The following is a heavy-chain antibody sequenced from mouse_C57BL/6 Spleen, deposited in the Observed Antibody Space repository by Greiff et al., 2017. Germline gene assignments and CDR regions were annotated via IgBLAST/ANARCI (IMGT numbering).Heavy chain of an antibody. CDR1: GFTFSSYG. CDR3: ARQGGYGYDGFAY. V-gene: IGHV5-6*01. J-gene: IGHJ3*01. D-gene: IGHD2-2*01. Sequence: EVHLVESGGDLVKPGGSLKLSCAASGFTFSSYGMSWVRQTPDKRLEWVATISSGGSYTYYPDSVKGRFTISRDNAKNTLYLQMSSLKSEETAMYYCARQGGYGYDGFAYWGQGTLVTVSA. CDR2: ISSGGSYT.